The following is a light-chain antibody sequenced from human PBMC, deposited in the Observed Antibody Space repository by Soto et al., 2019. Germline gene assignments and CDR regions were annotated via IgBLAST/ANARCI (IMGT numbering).Light chain of an antibody. V-gene: IGKV1-33*01. CDR1: QDIYKY. CDR2: GAS. CDR3: QQYETLPPT. Sequence: DIQMTQSPSSLSASVGDRVTITCQASQDIYKYLNWYQQKPGKAPKLLIYGASNLQTGVPSRFTGSGSGTDFTVTISSLQSEDIATYYCQQYETLPPTFGGGTKVEIK. J-gene: IGKJ4*01.